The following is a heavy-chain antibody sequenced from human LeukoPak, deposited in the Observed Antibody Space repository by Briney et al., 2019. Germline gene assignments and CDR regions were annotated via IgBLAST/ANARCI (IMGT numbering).Heavy chain of an antibody. D-gene: IGHD5-18*01. CDR1: GFTVSSNY. J-gene: IGHJ4*02. CDR3: ARDRPLRGYGYGYDLD. CDR2: IYSGGST. Sequence: GGSLRLSCAASGFTVSSNYMSWVRQAPGKGLEWVSVIYSGGSTYYADSVKGRFTISRHNSKNTLYLQMNSLRAEDTVVYYCARDRPLRGYGYGYDLDWGQGTLVTVSS. V-gene: IGHV3-53*04.